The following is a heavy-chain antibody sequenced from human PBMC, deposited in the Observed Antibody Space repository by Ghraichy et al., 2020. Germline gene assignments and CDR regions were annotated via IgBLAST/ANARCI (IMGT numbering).Heavy chain of an antibody. Sequence: SETLSLTCAVSGGSISSSNWWSWVRQPPGKGLEWIGEIYHSGSTNYNPSLKSRVTISVDKSKNQFSLKLSSVTAADTAVYYCARQVTIFGVVIRLYWYFDLWVRGNVVTVSS. D-gene: IGHD3-3*01. CDR3: ARQVTIFGVVIRLYWYFDL. CDR2: IYHSGST. J-gene: IGHJ2*01. CDR1: GGSISSSNW. V-gene: IGHV4-4*02.